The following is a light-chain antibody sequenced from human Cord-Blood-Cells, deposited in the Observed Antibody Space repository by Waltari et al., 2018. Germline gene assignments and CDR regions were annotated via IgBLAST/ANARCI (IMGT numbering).Light chain of an antibody. J-gene: IGKJ2*01. CDR3: QQYNSYNT. CDR2: DAS. CDR1: QSISSW. Sequence: DIQMTQSPSTLSASAGDRVTITCRASQSISSWLAWYQQKPGKAPKLLIYDASRLESGVPSMFSGNGSGTEFTLAIGSLQPDDLGTYYCQQYNSYNTLGQGTKLEIK. V-gene: IGKV1-5*01.